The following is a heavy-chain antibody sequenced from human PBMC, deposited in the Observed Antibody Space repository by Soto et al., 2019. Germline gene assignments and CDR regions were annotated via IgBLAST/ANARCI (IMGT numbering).Heavy chain of an antibody. V-gene: IGHV4-39*01. D-gene: IGHD1-1*01. Sequence: SETLSLTCTVSGDSISSSSYYWAWIRQPPGKGLEWVGSIFYSGNTYYNPSLKSRVTISVDTSKNQFSLKLTSVTAADTAIYYCARCAVGLATDNFLDFLGQGFLVSV. CDR3: ARCAVGLATDNFLDF. J-gene: IGHJ4*02. CDR1: GDSISSSSYY. CDR2: IFYSGNT.